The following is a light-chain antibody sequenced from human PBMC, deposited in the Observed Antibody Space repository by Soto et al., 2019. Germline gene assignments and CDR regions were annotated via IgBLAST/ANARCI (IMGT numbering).Light chain of an antibody. J-gene: IGKJ1*01. CDR3: QQYQNLWT. V-gene: IGKV3-15*01. CDR2: RAS. CDR1: QSIYSN. Sequence: IVLTKSPATLSLSPGERATLSCRASQSIYSNFAWYQQKPGQAPRLRMFRASIRATGFPARLSGSGFGTEFTLTISSMQSEDYAVYYCQQYQNLWTFGQGTKVDIK.